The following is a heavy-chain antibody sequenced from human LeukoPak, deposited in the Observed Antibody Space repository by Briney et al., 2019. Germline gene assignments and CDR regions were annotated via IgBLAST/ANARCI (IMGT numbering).Heavy chain of an antibody. CDR2: IYPGDSDT. CDR1: GYNFTNYW. D-gene: IGHD3-22*01. Sequence: GESLKISCKGSGYNFTNYWIGWVRQMPGKGLEWMGIIYPGDSDTRYSPSFQGQVTISVDKSISTAYLQWSSLKASGTAMYYCARAAGDYYYDSSGYYPFDYWGQGTLVTVSS. CDR3: ARAAGDYYYDSSGYYPFDY. J-gene: IGHJ4*02. V-gene: IGHV5-51*01.